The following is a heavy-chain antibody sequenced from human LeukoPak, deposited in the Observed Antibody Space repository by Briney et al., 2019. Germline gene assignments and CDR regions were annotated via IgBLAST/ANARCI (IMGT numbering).Heavy chain of an antibody. D-gene: IGHD3-3*02. Sequence: SETLSLTCAVYGGSFSDYYWNCIRQPPGKGLEWIGEINHSGSTNYNPSLKSRVTISVDTSKNRFSLKLSSVTAADTAVYYCASAPRIFGVALDYWGQGTLVTVSS. J-gene: IGHJ4*02. V-gene: IGHV4-34*01. CDR2: INHSGST. CDR3: ASAPRIFGVALDY. CDR1: GGSFSDYY.